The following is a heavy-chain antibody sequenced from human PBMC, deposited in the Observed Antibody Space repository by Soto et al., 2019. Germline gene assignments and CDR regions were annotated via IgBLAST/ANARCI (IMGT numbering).Heavy chain of an antibody. J-gene: IGHJ4*02. Sequence: EVQLVESGGGLVQPGWSLRLSCAASGFTFDDYGMHWVRQPPGKGLEWVSRISWNSGSIGYADSVKGRFTISRDNAKNSLYLQMNSLRVEDTALYYGSKDLHGANSVVDYWGQGTLVTVSS. CDR2: ISWNSGSI. CDR3: SKDLHGANSVVDY. D-gene: IGHD4-17*01. CDR1: GFTFDDYG. V-gene: IGHV3-9*01.